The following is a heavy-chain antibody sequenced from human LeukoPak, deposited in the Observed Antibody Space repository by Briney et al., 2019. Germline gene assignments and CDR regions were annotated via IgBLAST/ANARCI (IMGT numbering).Heavy chain of an antibody. CDR2: ISWDGGST. CDR1: GFTFDDYA. Sequence: PGGSLRLSCAASGFTFDDYAMHWVRQAPGKGLEWVSLISWDGGSTYYADSVKGRFTISRDNAKNSLYLQMNSLRAEDTALYYCARGGGYFDYWGQGTLVTVSS. V-gene: IGHV3-43D*03. D-gene: IGHD3-10*01. J-gene: IGHJ4*02. CDR3: ARGGGYFDY.